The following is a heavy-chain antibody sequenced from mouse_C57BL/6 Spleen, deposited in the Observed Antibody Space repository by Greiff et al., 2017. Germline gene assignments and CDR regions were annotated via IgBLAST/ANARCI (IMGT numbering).Heavy chain of an antibody. D-gene: IGHD6-1*01. CDR2: ILPGSGST. V-gene: IGHV1-9*01. J-gene: IGHJ4*01. CDR1: GYTFTGYW. CDR3: ARWGNPLAMDD. Sequence: QVQLQQSGAELMKPGASVKLSCKATGYTFTGYWIEWVKQRPGHGLEWIGEILPGSGSTNYNEKFKGKATFPADTSSHTAYMHLSILTTEDAAFYYCARWGNPLAMDDWGQGTSVTVSS.